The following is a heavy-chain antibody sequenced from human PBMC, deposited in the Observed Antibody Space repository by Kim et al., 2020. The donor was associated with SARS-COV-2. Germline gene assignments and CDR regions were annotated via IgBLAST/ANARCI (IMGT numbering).Heavy chain of an antibody. J-gene: IGHJ6*02. CDR1: GGTFSSFG. CDR2: IIPVLGTI. D-gene: IGHD2-21*01. V-gene: IGHV1-69*06. CDR3: ARGTPRNVVVVPTTVGRKSYVCGLDV. Sequence: SVKVSCKTSGGTFSSFGVSWVRQARGQGLEWMGGIIPVLGTIRSAPKFQDRVTLTADKSTNTAYMELSGLKSEDTAVYYCARGTPRNVVVVPTTVGRKSYVCGLDVWGQGTSVTVSS.